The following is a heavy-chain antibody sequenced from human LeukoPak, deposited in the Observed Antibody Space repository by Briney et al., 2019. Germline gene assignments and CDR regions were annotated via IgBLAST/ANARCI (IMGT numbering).Heavy chain of an antibody. CDR3: AKYGSGSYYGYYYYYMDV. D-gene: IGHD3-10*01. Sequence: SETLSLTCTVSGGSISSYYWSWIRQPPGKGLEWIGYIYYSGSTNYNPSLKSRVTISVDTSKNQFSLKLSSVTAADTAVYYCAKYGSGSYYGYYYYYMDVWGKGTTVTISS. J-gene: IGHJ6*03. CDR1: GGSISSYY. CDR2: IYYSGST. V-gene: IGHV4-59*01.